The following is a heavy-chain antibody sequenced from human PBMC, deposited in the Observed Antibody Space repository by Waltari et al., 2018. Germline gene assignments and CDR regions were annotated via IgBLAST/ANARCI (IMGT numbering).Heavy chain of an antibody. V-gene: IGHV5-51*01. J-gene: IGHJ4*02. Sequence: EVQLVQSGAEVKKPGESLKISCKGSGYSFTSYWIGRVRQMPGKGLEWMGISYPVDADTSYSPAFQGQVPFSADQSIRPAYLQCGCLKASVTAMYYGATLRLGYRSSSGHYFDYWGQGTLVTVSS. CDR3: ATLRLGYRSSSGHYFDY. CDR2: SYPVDADT. D-gene: IGHD6-13*01. CDR1: GYSFTSYW.